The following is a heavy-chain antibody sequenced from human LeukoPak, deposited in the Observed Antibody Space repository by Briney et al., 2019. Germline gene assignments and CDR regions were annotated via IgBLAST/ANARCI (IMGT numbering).Heavy chain of an antibody. V-gene: IGHV4-34*01. CDR2: INRSGST. CDR3: ARGTMGSSWYFSRNWFDP. Sequence: PSETLSLTCAVYGGSFSGYSWSWIRQPPGKGLEWIGEINRSGSTNYNPSLKSRVTISVDTSKNQFSLKLSSVTAADTAVYYCARGTMGSSWYFSRNWFDPWGQGTLVTVSS. J-gene: IGHJ5*02. CDR1: GGSFSGYS. D-gene: IGHD6-13*01.